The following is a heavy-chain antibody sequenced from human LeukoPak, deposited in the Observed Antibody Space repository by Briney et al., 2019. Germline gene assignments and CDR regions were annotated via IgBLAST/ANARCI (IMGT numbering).Heavy chain of an antibody. D-gene: IGHD3-10*01. CDR3: ARGYFGSGPPDY. Sequence: GGSLRLSCAAFEFTFRNHWMSWVRQAPGKGLEWVAEINEDEREKYYVDSVKGRFTVSRDNAKNSLYLQMNSLRVEDTAVYYCARGYFGSGPPDYWGQGTLVTVSS. V-gene: IGHV3-7*01. CDR1: EFTFRNHW. J-gene: IGHJ4*02. CDR2: INEDEREK.